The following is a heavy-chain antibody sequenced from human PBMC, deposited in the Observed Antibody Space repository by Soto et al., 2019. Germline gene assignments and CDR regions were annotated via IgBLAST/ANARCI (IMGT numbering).Heavy chain of an antibody. J-gene: IGHJ3*02. CDR1: GGSFSGYY. CDR2: INHSGST. Sequence: PSETLSLTCAVYGGSFSGYYWSWIRQPPGKGLEWIGEINHSGSTNYNPSLKSRVTISVDTSKNQFSLKLSSVTAADTAVYYCARAPHYYDSSGYFFRGADAFDIWGQGTMVTVSS. V-gene: IGHV4-34*01. D-gene: IGHD3-22*01. CDR3: ARAPHYYDSSGYFFRGADAFDI.